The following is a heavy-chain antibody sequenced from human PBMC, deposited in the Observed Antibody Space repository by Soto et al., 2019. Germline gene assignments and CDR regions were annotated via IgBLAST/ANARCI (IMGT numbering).Heavy chain of an antibody. D-gene: IGHD2-2*01. CDR1: GFTFNTYS. CDR3: ARDPAGSTRPYYYRMDV. V-gene: IGHV3-21*01. J-gene: IGHJ6*02. CDR2: ISSRNSFI. Sequence: GGSLRLSCAASGFTFNTYSMNWVRQAPGKGLEWVSFISSRNSFIYYADSVRGRFTISRDNDKNSVFLQMNSLRVEDTAVYYCARDPAGSTRPYYYRMDVWGQGNTVTVSS.